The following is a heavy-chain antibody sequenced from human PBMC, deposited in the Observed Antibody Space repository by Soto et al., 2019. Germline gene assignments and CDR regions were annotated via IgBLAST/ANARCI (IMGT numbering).Heavy chain of an antibody. CDR1: GFTFSSYA. J-gene: IGHJ4*02. CDR3: ANLGVAAPFDY. D-gene: IGHD6-19*01. Sequence: LRLSCAASGFTFSSYAMSWVRQAPGKGLEWVSTISATNYLTYYADSVKGRFTISRDDSRNTLYLQMNSLRADDTAVYYCANLGVAAPFDYWGQGILVTVSS. CDR2: ISATNYLT. V-gene: IGHV3-23*01.